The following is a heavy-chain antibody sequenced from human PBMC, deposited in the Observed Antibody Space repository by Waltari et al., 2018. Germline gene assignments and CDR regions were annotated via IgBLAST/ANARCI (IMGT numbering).Heavy chain of an antibody. CDR3: AGTVALGSTYAFDI. Sequence: QVQLVQSGAEVKKPGSSVKVSCKASGGTFSSYAISWGRQAPGQGLEWMGRIIPILGIANYAQKFQGRVTITADKSTSTAYMELSSLRSEDTAVYYCAGTVALGSTYAFDIWGQGTMVTVSS. J-gene: IGHJ3*02. CDR2: IIPILGIA. CDR1: GGTFSSYA. V-gene: IGHV1-69*04. D-gene: IGHD6-19*01.